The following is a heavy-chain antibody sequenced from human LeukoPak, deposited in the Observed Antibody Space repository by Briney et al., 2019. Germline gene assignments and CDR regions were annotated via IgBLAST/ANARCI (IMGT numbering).Heavy chain of an antibody. J-gene: IGHJ4*02. D-gene: IGHD4-17*01. CDR3: ATYFYGEYGSYYFDY. CDR2: IYYSGRT. V-gene: IGHV4-59*12. Sequence: SETLSLTCTVSGGSISSYYWSWIRQPPGKGLEWIGYIYYSGRTNYNPSLKSRVTMSVDKSKNQFSLKLTSVTAADTAVYYCATYFYGEYGSYYFDYWGQGTLVTVSS. CDR1: GGSISSYY.